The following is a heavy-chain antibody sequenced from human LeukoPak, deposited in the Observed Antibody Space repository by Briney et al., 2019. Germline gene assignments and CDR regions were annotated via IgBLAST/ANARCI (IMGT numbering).Heavy chain of an antibody. Sequence: PGGSLRLSCAASGFTVSSNYMSWVRQAPGKGLEWVSVIYSGGSTYYADSVKGRFTISRDNSKNTLYLQMNGLRAEDTAVYYCARDNRPAPRIAVAGWFDPWSQGTLVTVSS. V-gene: IGHV3-53*01. CDR2: IYSGGST. J-gene: IGHJ5*02. CDR3: ARDNRPAPRIAVAGWFDP. CDR1: GFTVSSNY. D-gene: IGHD6-19*01.